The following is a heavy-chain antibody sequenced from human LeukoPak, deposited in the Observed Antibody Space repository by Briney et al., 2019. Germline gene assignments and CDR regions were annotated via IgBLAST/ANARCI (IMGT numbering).Heavy chain of an antibody. J-gene: IGHJ4*02. CDR1: GGSISSGSYY. CDR3: ARDNAVEMATNVYYFDY. Sequence: PSQTLSLTCTVSGGSISSGSYYWSWIWQPAGKGLEWIGRIYTSGSTNYNPSLKSRVTISVDTSKNQFSLKLSSVTAADTAVYYCARDNAVEMATNVYYFDYWGQGTLVTVSS. V-gene: IGHV4-61*02. CDR2: IYTSGST. D-gene: IGHD5-24*01.